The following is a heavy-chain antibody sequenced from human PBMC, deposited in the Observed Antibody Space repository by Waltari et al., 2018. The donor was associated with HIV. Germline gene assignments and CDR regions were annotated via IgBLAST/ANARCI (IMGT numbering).Heavy chain of an antibody. CDR3: ARVLERWELHPFDY. Sequence: QVQLVQSGAEVKKPGASVKVSCKASGYTFTAYYMHWGRQAPGQGLEWMGRINPKSGDTNYAQKFQGRVTMTRDTSITTAYMELSRLRSDDTAVYYCARVLERWELHPFDYWGQGTLVTVSS. V-gene: IGHV1-2*06. CDR1: GYTFTAYY. CDR2: INPKSGDT. J-gene: IGHJ4*02. D-gene: IGHD1-26*01.